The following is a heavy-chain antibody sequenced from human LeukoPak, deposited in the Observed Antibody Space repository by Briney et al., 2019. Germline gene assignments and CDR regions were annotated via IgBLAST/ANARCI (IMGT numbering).Heavy chain of an antibody. CDR3: ANVRYFDWSDY. J-gene: IGHJ4*02. CDR1: GFTFSSYA. V-gene: IGHV3-23*01. Sequence: GGSLRLCCAASGFTFSSYAMSWVRQAPGKGLEWVSAISGSGGSTYYADSVKGRFTISRDNSKNTLYLQMNSLRAEDTAVYYCANVRYFDWSDYWGQGTLVTVSS. D-gene: IGHD3-9*01. CDR2: ISGSGGST.